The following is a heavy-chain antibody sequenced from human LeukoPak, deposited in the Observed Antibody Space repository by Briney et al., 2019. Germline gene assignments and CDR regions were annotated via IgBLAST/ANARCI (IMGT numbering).Heavy chain of an antibody. V-gene: IGHV3-53*01. CDR2: IYSGGST. Sequence: PGGSLRLSCAASGFTVSSNYMSWVRQAPGKGLEWVSVIYSGGSTYYADSVKGRFTISRDNAKNSLYLQMNSLRAEDTAVYYCARDIQDYYDSSAPDAFDIWGQGTMVTVSS. CDR3: ARDIQDYYDSSAPDAFDI. CDR1: GFTVSSNY. D-gene: IGHD3-22*01. J-gene: IGHJ3*02.